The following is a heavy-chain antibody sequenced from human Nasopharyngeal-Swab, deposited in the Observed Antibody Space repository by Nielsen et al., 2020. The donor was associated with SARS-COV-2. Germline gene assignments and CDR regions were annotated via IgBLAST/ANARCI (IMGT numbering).Heavy chain of an antibody. CDR2: MNPNSGNT. CDR3: ARLGASSRMGTMIVVALYYFDY. CDR1: GYTFTSYD. V-gene: IGHV1-8*01. D-gene: IGHD3-22*01. J-gene: IGHJ4*02. Sequence: ASVKVSCKASGYTFTSYDINWVRQATRQGLEWMGWMNPNSGNTGYAQKFQGRVTMTRNTSISTTYMELSSLRSEDTAVYYCARLGASSRMGTMIVVALYYFDYWGQGTLVTVSS.